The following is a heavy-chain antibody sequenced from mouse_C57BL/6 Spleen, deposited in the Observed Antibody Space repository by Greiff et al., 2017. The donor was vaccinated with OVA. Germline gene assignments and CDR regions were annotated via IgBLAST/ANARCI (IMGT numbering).Heavy chain of an antibody. CDR3: ARQGRGDAMDY. Sequence: EVQLVESGGDLVKPGGSLKLSCAASGFTFSSYGMSWVRQTPDKRLEWVATISRGGSYTYYPDSVKGRFTISRDNANNTLYLQLSSLKSEDTAVYYCARQGRGDAMDYWGQGTSVTVSS. CDR1: GFTFSSYG. J-gene: IGHJ4*01. V-gene: IGHV5-6*01. CDR2: ISRGGSYT.